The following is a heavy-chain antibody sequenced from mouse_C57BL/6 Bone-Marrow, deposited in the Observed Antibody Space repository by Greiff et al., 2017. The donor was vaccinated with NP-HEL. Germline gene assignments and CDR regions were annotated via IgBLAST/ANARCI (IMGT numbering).Heavy chain of an antibody. CDR3: TRDSGSSHFDY. Sequence: QVQLQQSGAELVRPGASVTLSCKASGYTFTDYEMHWVKQTPVHGLEWIGAIDPETGGTDYNQKFKGKAILTADKSSSTAYMELRSLTSEDSAVYYCTRDSGSSHFDYWGQGTTLTVSS. CDR2: IDPETGGT. V-gene: IGHV1-15*01. D-gene: IGHD1-1*01. J-gene: IGHJ2*01. CDR1: GYTFTDYE.